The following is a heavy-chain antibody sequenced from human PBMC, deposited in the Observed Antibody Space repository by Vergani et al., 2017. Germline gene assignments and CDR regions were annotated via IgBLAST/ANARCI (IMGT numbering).Heavy chain of an antibody. CDR3: ARDRGAHYDSSGDYYFDD. CDR1: GGSISSYY. CDR2: IYYSGST. V-gene: IGHV4-59*01. J-gene: IGHJ4*02. D-gene: IGHD3-22*01. Sequence: QVQLQESGPGLVKPSQTLSLTCTVSGGSISSYYWSWIRQPPGKGLEWIGYIYYSGSTNYNPSLKSRVTISVDTSKNQFSLKLSSVTAADTAVYYWARDRGAHYDSSGDYYFDDWGQGTLVTVSS.